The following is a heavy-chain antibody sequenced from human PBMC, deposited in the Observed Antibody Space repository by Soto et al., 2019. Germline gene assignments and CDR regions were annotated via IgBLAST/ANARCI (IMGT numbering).Heavy chain of an antibody. CDR1: GFIFEDFG. CDR3: AKNQGVELVPLATVDWFDP. J-gene: IGHJ5*02. CDR2: ISGSGFKK. V-gene: IGHV3-23*01. D-gene: IGHD1-26*01. Sequence: PGVSLSLSCASSGFIFEDFGMSLVRQAPGKGLEWISSISGSGFKKYYADSVKGRFTISRDNSKSTVYLELNNLSAEDTAVYHCAKNQGVELVPLATVDWFDPWGQGSVVTVSS.